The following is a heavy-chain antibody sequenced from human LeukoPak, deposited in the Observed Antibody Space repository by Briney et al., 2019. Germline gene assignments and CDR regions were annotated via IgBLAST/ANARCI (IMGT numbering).Heavy chain of an antibody. Sequence: PGGSLRLSCAASGFTISSNWMSWVRQAPGKGLEWIGEIYHSGATNYNPSLKSRVTMLLDKTKNQFSLNLNSVTAADTAVYYCARNGGNSDFDYWGQGTLVTVSS. D-gene: IGHD4-23*01. J-gene: IGHJ4*02. CDR3: ARNGGNSDFDY. CDR1: GFTISSNW. CDR2: IYHSGAT. V-gene: IGHV4-4*02.